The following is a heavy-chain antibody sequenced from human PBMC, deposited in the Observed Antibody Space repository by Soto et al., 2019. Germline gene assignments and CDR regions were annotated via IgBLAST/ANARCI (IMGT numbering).Heavy chain of an antibody. J-gene: IGHJ6*02. D-gene: IGHD3-9*01. CDR2: IVVGSGNT. V-gene: IGHV1-58*01. Sequence: SVKGSCKASGFTFTSSSVQWVLQARVQRVEWIGWIVVGSGNTNYAQKFQERVTITRDMSTSTAYMELSSLRSEDTAVYYCAAGIILTGFHAGYYGMDVWGQGTTVTVSS. CDR3: AAGIILTGFHAGYYGMDV. CDR1: GFTFTSSS.